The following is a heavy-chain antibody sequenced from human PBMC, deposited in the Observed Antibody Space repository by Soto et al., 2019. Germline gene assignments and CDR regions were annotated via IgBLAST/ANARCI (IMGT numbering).Heavy chain of an antibody. J-gene: IGHJ5*01. CDR3: TRAYGAENFDF. D-gene: IGHD3-10*01. CDR2: MNPNSGNT. V-gene: IGHV1-8*02. CDR1: GYTFNNYG. Sequence: PVKVSCKASGYTFNNYGIHWVLQAPGHGLEWMGWMNPNSGNTGYAQNFRGRVTMTQNTAIGTAYMELSSLRSDDTATYYCTRAYGAENFDFWGQGTRVTVSS.